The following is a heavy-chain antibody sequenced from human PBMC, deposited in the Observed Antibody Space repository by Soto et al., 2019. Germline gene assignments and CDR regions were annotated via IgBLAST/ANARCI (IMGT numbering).Heavy chain of an antibody. CDR1: GYTFTSYG. Sequence: QVQLVQSGAVVKKPGASVKVSCKASGYTFTSYGISWVRQAPGQGLEWMGWISAYNGNTNYAQKLQGRVTMTTDTSTSTAYMELRSLRSDDTAVYYCALGRVVRGVDYYYYYMDVWGKGTTVTVSS. J-gene: IGHJ6*03. CDR3: ALGRVVRGVDYYYYYMDV. CDR2: ISAYNGNT. D-gene: IGHD3-10*01. V-gene: IGHV1-18*01.